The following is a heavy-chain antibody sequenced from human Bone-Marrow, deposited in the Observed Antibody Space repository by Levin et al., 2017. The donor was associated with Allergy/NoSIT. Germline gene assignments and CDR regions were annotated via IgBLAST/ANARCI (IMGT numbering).Heavy chain of an antibody. CDR3: VKGRGYDFWSGDYHFEF. V-gene: IGHV3-23*01. Sequence: GGSLRLSCSASGFTFSSYAMSWVRQAPGKGLEWVAAISGSGSNTYYAESVKGRFIISRDNSKNTLYLQMKTLRADDTATYYCVKGRGYDFWSGDYHFEFWGQGTLLTVSS. CDR2: ISGSGSNT. J-gene: IGHJ4*02. D-gene: IGHD3-3*01. CDR1: GFTFSSYA.